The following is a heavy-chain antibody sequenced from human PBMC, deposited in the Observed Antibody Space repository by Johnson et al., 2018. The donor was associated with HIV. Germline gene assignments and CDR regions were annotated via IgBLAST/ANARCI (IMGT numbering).Heavy chain of an antibody. CDR3: ARAHVSSSSSIDAFDI. Sequence: INWNGGATYYADSVKGRFTISRDNSKNTLYLQMNSLRAGDTAVYYCARAHVSSSSSIDAFDIWGQGTMVTVSS. D-gene: IGHD6-6*01. CDR2: INWNGGAT. V-gene: IGHV3-23*01. J-gene: IGHJ3*02.